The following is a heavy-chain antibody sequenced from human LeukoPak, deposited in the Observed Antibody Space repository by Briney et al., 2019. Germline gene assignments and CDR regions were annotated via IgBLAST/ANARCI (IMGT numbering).Heavy chain of an antibody. J-gene: IGHJ4*02. D-gene: IGHD6-19*01. V-gene: IGHV3-11*01. CDR3: ARDGGSGWSLDF. CDR2: ISNSGTTI. CDR1: GFTFSDYY. Sequence: GGSLRLSCAVSGFTFSDYYMNWVRQAPGKGLEWLSYISNSGTTIYNADSVKGRFTISRDNAKNSLYLQMNSLTAEDTAIYYCARDGGSGWSLDFWGQGTLVTVSS.